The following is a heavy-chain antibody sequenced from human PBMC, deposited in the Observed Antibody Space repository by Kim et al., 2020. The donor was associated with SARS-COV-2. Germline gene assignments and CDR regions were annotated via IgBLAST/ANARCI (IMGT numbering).Heavy chain of an antibody. CDR1: GGSISSGGYY. CDR3: ARVEGITIFGVVIIGAFDI. J-gene: IGHJ3*02. Sequence: SETLSLTCTVSGGSISSGGYYWSWIRQHPGKGLEWIGYIYYSGSTYYNPSLKSRVTISVDTSKNQFSRKLSSVTAADTAVYYCARVEGITIFGVVIIGAFDIWGQGTMVTVSS. D-gene: IGHD3-3*01. CDR2: IYYSGST. V-gene: IGHV4-31*03.